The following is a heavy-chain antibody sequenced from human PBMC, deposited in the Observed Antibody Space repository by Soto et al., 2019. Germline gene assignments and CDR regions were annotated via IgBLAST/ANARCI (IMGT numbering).Heavy chain of an antibody. D-gene: IGHD4-17*01. V-gene: IGHV1-18*01. CDR1: GYTFTSYG. CDR2: ISAYNGNT. Sequence: QVQLVQSGVEVEKPGASVKVSCKASGYTFTSYGVSWVRQAPGQELEWMGWISAYNGNTNYAQKFQGRVTMTTDTSTNTAYMELRSLRSDDTAVYYCARDVPTVTTGGPDYWGQGTLVTVSS. CDR3: ARDVPTVTTGGPDY. J-gene: IGHJ4*02.